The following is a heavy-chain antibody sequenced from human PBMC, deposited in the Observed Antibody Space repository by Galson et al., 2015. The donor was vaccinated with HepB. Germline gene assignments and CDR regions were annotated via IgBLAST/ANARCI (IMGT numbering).Heavy chain of an antibody. J-gene: IGHJ5*02. D-gene: IGHD2-2*01. V-gene: IGHV3-48*04. CDR2: ISSSSSTI. CDR1: GFTFSSYS. CDR3: ARDVGIVVVPAAIGWFDP. Sequence: SLRLSCAASGFTFSSYSMNWVRQAPGKGLEWVSYISSSSSTIYYADSVKGRFTISRDNAKNSLYLQMNSLRAEDTAVYYCARDVGIVVVPAAIGWFDPWGQGTLVTVSS.